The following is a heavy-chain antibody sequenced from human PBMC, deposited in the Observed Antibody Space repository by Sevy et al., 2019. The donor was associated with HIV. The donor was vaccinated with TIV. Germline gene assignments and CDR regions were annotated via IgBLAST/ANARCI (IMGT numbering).Heavy chain of an antibody. D-gene: IGHD2-2*01. CDR3: ARHCSGTSCSHAFDI. CDR1: GGSFSGYY. J-gene: IGHJ3*02. Sequence: SETLSLTCAVYGGSFSGYYWSWIRQPPGKGLEWIGAINHSGSTNYNPSLKSRVTISVDTSKNQFSLKLSSVTAADTALYYCARHCSGTSCSHAFDIWGQGTMVTVSS. V-gene: IGHV4-34*01. CDR2: INHSGST.